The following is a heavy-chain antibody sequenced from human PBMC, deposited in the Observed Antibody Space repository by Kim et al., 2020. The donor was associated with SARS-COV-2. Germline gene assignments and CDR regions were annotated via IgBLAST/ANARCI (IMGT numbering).Heavy chain of an antibody. J-gene: IGHJ4*02. V-gene: IGHV4-39*01. D-gene: IGHD6-13*01. CDR2: TYYSETT. CDR1: GGSISSSIHY. Sequence: SESLSLTCTVSGGSISSSIHYWAWFRQPPGKGREWIGSTYYSETTYYNRYPQRRVAISIDTSKNHFSRRLSSVTATETAVFYCARQEAGTSRFDYWGEGVLVTVSS. CDR3: ARQEAGTSRFDY.